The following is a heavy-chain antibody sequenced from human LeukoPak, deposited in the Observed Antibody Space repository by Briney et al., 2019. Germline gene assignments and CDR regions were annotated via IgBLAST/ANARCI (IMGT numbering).Heavy chain of an antibody. V-gene: IGHV1-18*01. CDR1: GYSFTTYG. CDR2: ISAYNGNT. Sequence: ASLKVSCKTSGYSFTTYGITWVRQAPGQGLEWMGWISAYNGNTNYAQKLQGRVTMTTDTSTSTAYMELRSLRSDDTAVYYCARGGPRDRVGLDYWGQGTLVTVSS. J-gene: IGHJ4*02. CDR3: ARGGPRDRVGLDY. D-gene: IGHD1-26*01.